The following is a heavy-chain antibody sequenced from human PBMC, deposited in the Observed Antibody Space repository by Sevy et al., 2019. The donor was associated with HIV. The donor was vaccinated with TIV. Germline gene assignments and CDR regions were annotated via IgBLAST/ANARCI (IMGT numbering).Heavy chain of an antibody. J-gene: IGHJ4*02. CDR3: ARDDGNYYFHY. V-gene: IGHV3-7*03. CDR2: IKQDAGQK. D-gene: IGHD1-7*01. CDR1: GFTFSKYW. Sequence: GGFLRLSCAASGFTFSKYWMGWVRQAPGKGLEWVANIKQDAGQKYYVDSVKGRFTISRDNAKNSLYLQMNSLRAEDTAVYFCARDDGNYYFHYWGQGTLFTVSS.